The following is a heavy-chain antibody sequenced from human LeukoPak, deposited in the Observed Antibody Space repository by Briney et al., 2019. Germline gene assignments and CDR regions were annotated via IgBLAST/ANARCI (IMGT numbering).Heavy chain of an antibody. CDR3: AREKPGYSGGFDY. J-gene: IGHJ4*02. V-gene: IGHV3-7*03. CDR1: GFTFSSYW. CDR2: IKQDGSEK. Sequence: GGSLRLSCAASGFTFSSYWMSWVRQAPGKGLEWVANIKQDGSEKYYVDSVKGRFTISRDNAKNSLYLQMNSLRAEDTAVYYCAREKPGYSGGFDYWGQGTLVTVSS. D-gene: IGHD4-11*01.